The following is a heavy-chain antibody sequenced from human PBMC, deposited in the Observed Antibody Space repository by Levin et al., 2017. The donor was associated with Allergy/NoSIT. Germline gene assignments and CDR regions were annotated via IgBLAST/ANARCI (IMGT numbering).Heavy chain of an antibody. CDR3: ARESSEVIPADDDYYYYYYMDV. V-gene: IGHV4-61*02. CDR2: IYTSGST. J-gene: IGHJ6*03. Sequence: SETLSLTCSVSGGSISSGDYYWSWIRQPAGKGLEWIGRIYTSGSTNYNPSLKSRVTISVDSSKNRFSLKVRSVTAADTAVYYCARESSEVIPADDDYYYYYYMDVWGKGTTVTVSS. D-gene: IGHD6-13*01. CDR1: GGSISSGDYY.